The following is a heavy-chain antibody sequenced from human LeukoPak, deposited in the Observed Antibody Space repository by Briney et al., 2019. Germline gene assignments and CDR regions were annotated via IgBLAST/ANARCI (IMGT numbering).Heavy chain of an antibody. Sequence: GGSLRLSCAASGFTFSSHGMHWVRQAPGKGLEWEAFIQYDGSNKKYADAVKGRFTISRDNSKNTLYLQMNSLRAEDTAVYYCAAEGRIAAEVAFDIWGQGTMVTVSS. V-gene: IGHV3-30*02. CDR3: AAEGRIAAEVAFDI. CDR1: GFTFSSHG. CDR2: IQYDGSNK. D-gene: IGHD6-13*01. J-gene: IGHJ3*02.